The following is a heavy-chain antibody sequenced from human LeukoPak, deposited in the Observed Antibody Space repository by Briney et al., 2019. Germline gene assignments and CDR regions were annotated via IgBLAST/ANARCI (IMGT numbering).Heavy chain of an antibody. CDR2: ISGYNGNA. CDR1: GYTFTSYG. V-gene: IGHV1-18*01. Sequence: ASVKVSCKASGYTFTSYGLSWVRQAPGQGLEWMGWISGYNGNANYVQKFQGRVTMTTDTSTSTAYMELRSLRSDDTAVYYCARDGHRRYYYESSDYRFDYWGQGTLVTVSS. CDR3: ARDGHRRYYYESSDYRFDY. J-gene: IGHJ4*02. D-gene: IGHD3-22*01.